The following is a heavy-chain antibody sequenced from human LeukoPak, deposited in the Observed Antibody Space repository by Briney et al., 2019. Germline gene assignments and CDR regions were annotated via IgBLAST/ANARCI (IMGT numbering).Heavy chain of an antibody. Sequence: GASVKVSCKASGGTFSSYAISWVRQAPGQGLEWMGGIIPNFGTANYAQKFQGRVTITTDESTSTAYMELSSLRSEDTAVYYCASPSGSYPNFDYWGQGTLVTVSS. J-gene: IGHJ4*02. CDR2: IIPNFGTA. D-gene: IGHD1-26*01. V-gene: IGHV1-69*05. CDR3: ASPSGSYPNFDY. CDR1: GGTFSSYA.